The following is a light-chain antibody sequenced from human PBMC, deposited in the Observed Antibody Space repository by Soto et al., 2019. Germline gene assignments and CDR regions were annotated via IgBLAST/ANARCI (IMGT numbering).Light chain of an antibody. Sequence: QLVLTQSPSASASLGASVKLTCTLSSGHSSYAIAWHQQQPEKGPRYLMKLNSDGSHSKGDGIPDRFSGSSSGAERYLTISSLQSEDEADYYCQTWGTPVGVFGGGTQLTVL. V-gene: IGLV4-69*01. CDR1: SGHSSYA. J-gene: IGLJ3*02. CDR2: LNSDGSH. CDR3: QTWGTPVGV.